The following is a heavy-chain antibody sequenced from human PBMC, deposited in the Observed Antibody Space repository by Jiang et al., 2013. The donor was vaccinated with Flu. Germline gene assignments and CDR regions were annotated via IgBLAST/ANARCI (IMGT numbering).Heavy chain of an antibody. Sequence: ASGFTFSSYAMSWVRQAPGKGLEWVSAISGSGGSTYYADSVKGRFTISRDNSKNTLYLQMNSLRAEDTAVYYCAKDWDSSSPFDYWGQGTLVTVSS. V-gene: IGHV3-23*01. CDR3: AKDWDSSSPFDY. CDR2: ISGSGGST. D-gene: IGHD6-13*01. J-gene: IGHJ4*02. CDR1: GFTFSSYA.